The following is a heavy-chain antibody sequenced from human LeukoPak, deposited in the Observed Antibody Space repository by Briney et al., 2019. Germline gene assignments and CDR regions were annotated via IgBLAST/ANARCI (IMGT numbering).Heavy chain of an antibody. Sequence: GGSLRLSCAASGFTFNSYGIHWVRQAPGKGLEWVAVISYDGSNKYYADSVKGRFTISRDNAKNSLYLQMNSLRAEDTALYYCARVLGFTVTTTTGYFDLWGRGTLVTVSS. CDR1: GFTFNSYG. V-gene: IGHV3-30*03. D-gene: IGHD4-17*01. CDR2: ISYDGSNK. J-gene: IGHJ2*01. CDR3: ARVLGFTVTTTTGYFDL.